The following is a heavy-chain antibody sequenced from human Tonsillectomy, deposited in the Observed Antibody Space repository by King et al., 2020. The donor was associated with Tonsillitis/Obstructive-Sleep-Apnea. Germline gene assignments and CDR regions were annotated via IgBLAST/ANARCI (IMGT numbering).Heavy chain of an antibody. CDR3: ARVPPAMLNFYMDV. J-gene: IGHJ6*03. Sequence: VQLVESGGGLVKPGGSLRLSCAASGISFSVYSMNWVRQAPGKGLEWVSSLSGSSNYISYGDSVKGRFTISRDNAKNSLYLQMNSLRAEDTAVYYCARVPPAMLNFYMDVWGNGATVTVSS. CDR2: LSGSSNYI. CDR1: GISFSVYS. D-gene: IGHD2-2*01. V-gene: IGHV3-21*01.